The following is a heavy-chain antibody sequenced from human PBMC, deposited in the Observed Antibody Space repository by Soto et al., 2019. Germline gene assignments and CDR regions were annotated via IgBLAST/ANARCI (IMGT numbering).Heavy chain of an antibody. CDR1: GGTFSSYA. J-gene: IGHJ2*01. CDR2: IIPIFGTA. CDR3: ARDRRIRDGYNLHWYFDL. Sequence: QVQLVQSGAEVKKPGSSVKVSCKASGGTFSSYAISWVRQAPGQGLEWMGGIIPIFGTANYAQKFQGRVTIAADESTSTAYMERSSLRSEDTAVYYCARDRRIRDGYNLHWYFDLWGRGTLVTVSS. V-gene: IGHV1-69*12. D-gene: IGHD5-12*01.